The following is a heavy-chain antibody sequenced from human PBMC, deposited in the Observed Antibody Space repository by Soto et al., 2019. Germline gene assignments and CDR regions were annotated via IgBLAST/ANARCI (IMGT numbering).Heavy chain of an antibody. Sequence: GGSLRLSCAASGFTFNKHPMNWVRQAPGKGLEWVSYISSITTLLSYADSVKGRFTISRDEAKNSLYLQMNSLRDEDTAIYYCVRDSGVAYDMDVWGQGTMVTVS. CDR1: GFTFNKHP. CDR2: ISSITTLL. J-gene: IGHJ6*02. V-gene: IGHV3-48*02. CDR3: VRDSGVAYDMDV. D-gene: IGHD7-27*01.